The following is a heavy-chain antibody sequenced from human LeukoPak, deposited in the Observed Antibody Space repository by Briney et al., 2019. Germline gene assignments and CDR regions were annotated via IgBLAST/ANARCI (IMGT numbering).Heavy chain of an antibody. D-gene: IGHD2-2*01. J-gene: IGHJ4*02. V-gene: IGHV3-23*01. Sequence: GGSLRLSCAASGFTFSSYAMFRVRQAPGKGLEWVSAISGSDVSTYYADSVKGRFTISRDNSKSTLYLQMHSLRAEDTAIYYCAKGGCSSTTCLVDYWGQGTLVPVSS. CDR2: ISGSDVST. CDR1: GFTFSSYA. CDR3: AKGGCSSTTCLVDY.